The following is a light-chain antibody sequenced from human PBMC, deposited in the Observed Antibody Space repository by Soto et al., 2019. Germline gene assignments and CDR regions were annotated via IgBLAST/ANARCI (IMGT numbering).Light chain of an antibody. CDR2: AAS. CDR1: QTIRNS. Sequence: DDQMSQFPSSLYASVGARVTLTCRARQTIRNSLNWYQQKPGKAPNLLIYAASSLQSGVPSRFSGSGSGTDFTLTINSLQPEDFATYYCQQSYRTPFTFGQGTRLEIK. J-gene: IGKJ5*01. V-gene: IGKV1-39*01. CDR3: QQSYRTPFT.